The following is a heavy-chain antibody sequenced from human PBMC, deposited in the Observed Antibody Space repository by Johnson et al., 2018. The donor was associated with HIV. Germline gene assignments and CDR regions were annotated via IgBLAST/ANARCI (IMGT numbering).Heavy chain of an antibody. CDR1: EFTFSSYA. D-gene: IGHD3-22*01. J-gene: IGHJ3*02. CDR2: ISSDGRGK. Sequence: QVQLVESGGGVVQPGRSLRLSCAASEFTFSSYAFHWVRQAPGKGLEWVALISSDGRGKYYADSVKGRSTISRDNSKNTLYLQMHSLTPEDTALYYCARGHYYDSSSYYLGDAFDIWGQGTMVSVSS. CDR3: ARGHYYDSSSYYLGDAFDI. V-gene: IGHV3-30*04.